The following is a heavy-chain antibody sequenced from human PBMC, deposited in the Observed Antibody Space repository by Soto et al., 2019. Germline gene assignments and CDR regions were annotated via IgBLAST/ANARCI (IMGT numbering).Heavy chain of an antibody. CDR2: VKSRIDDETT. CDR3: TTSKGSGAGAFDY. Sequence: EGRLVESGGGLVKPEESLRLSCAASGFIFRNAWMNWVRQAPGKGLEWVGRVKSRIDDETTDYAAPVKGRFSITRDDSNSVVYLQMDSLGIEDTVVCFCTTSKGSGAGAFDYWGPGTVVTVSS. D-gene: IGHD3-10*01. CDR1: GFIFRNAW. V-gene: IGHV3-15*07. J-gene: IGHJ4*02.